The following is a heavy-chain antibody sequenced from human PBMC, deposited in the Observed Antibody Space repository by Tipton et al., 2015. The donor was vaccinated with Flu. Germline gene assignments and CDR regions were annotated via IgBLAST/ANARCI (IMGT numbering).Heavy chain of an antibody. J-gene: IGHJ4*02. CDR1: GGSISSSNYY. CDR2: IYPGGNS. D-gene: IGHD7-27*01. V-gene: IGHV4-61*02. Sequence: TLSLTCTVSGGSISSSNYYWSWIRQPAGTGLEWIGRIYPGGNSNYNPSLKSRVTISVDTSKNQFSLKLSSVTAADTAVYFCATKFANWGVWEPRDYWGQGTLVTVS. CDR3: ATKFANWGVWEPRDY.